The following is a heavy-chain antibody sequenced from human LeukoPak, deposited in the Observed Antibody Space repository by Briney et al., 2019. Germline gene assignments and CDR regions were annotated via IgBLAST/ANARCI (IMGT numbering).Heavy chain of an antibody. CDR3: AGTRTRYYDILTGYFY. V-gene: IGHV4-34*01. J-gene: IGHJ4*02. D-gene: IGHD3-9*01. CDR2: IHHSGST. CDR1: GGSFSGYY. Sequence: SETLSLTCAVYGGSFSGYYWSWIRQPPGKGLEWIGEIHHSGSTNYNPSLKSRVTISVDTSKNQFSLKLSSVTAADTAVYYCAGTRTRYYDILTGYFYWGQGTLVTVSS.